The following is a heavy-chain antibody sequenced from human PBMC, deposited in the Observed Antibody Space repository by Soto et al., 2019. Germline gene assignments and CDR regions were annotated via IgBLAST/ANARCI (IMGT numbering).Heavy chain of an antibody. CDR1: GYTFTSYA. J-gene: IGHJ4*02. D-gene: IGHD3-16*01. V-gene: IGHV1-3*01. CDR2: INAGNGNT. CDR3: ARDRTALGYFDY. Sequence: ASVKVSCKASGYTFTSYAMHWVRQAPGQRLEWMGWINAGNGNTKYSQKFQGRVTITRDTSASTAYMELSSLRSEDTAVYYCARDRTALGYFDYGGQGTLVTVSS.